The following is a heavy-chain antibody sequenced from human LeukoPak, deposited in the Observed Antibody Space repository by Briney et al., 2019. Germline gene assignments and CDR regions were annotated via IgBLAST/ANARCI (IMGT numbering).Heavy chain of an antibody. CDR1: GFTFSSYQ. CDR2: ISSRGDNI. V-gene: IGHV3-23*01. Sequence: GGSLRLSCAASGFTFSSYQMNWVRLTPGKGLEWVSSISSRGDNIDYADSVKGRFTTSRDKFTNTLYLQMNSLRVDDTAAYYCAKDRGGDYGYFGWFDSWGQGTQVTVSS. J-gene: IGHJ5*01. D-gene: IGHD3-22*01. CDR3: AKDRGGDYGYFGWFDS.